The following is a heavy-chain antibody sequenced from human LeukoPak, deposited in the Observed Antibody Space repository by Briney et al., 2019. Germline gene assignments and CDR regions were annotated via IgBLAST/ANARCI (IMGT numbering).Heavy chain of an antibody. CDR2: IYYSGST. D-gene: IGHD2-2*02. CDR3: ARRHIVVVPAAIFGYGGWFDP. CDR1: GGSISSSSYY. V-gene: IGHV4-39*01. Sequence: PPETLSLTCTVSGGSISSSSYYWGWIRQPPGKGLEWIGSIYYSGSTYYNPSLKSRVTISVDTSKNQFSLKLSSVTAADTAVYYCARRHIVVVPAAIFGYGGWFDPWGQGTLVTVSS. J-gene: IGHJ5*02.